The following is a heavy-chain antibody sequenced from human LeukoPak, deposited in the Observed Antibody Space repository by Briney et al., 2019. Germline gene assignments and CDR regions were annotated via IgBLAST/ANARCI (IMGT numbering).Heavy chain of an antibody. V-gene: IGHV4-61*02. CDR3: VRGPNWFGDSYYFDY. D-gene: IGHD3-10*01. J-gene: IGHJ4*02. CDR1: GDSISRGLQY. CDR2: IHIGGNT. Sequence: KSSETLSLTCNVSGDSISRGLQYWSWIRQPAGKGLEWIGRIHIGGNTNYNPSLKSRLTISVDTSKNQFSLNLNSVTAADTAVYYCVRGPNWFGDSYYFDYWGQGTLVTVSS.